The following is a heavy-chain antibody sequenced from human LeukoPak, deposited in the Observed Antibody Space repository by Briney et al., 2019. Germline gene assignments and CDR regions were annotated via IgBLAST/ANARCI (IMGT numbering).Heavy chain of an antibody. CDR1: GGSLSGCY. D-gene: IGHD1-1*01. Sequence: KPSETQSLTCGVYGGSLSGCYGSWIRKPPGKGLEWIGEINHSGSTNYNPSLKSRVTISVDTSKNQFSLKLSSVTAADTAVYYCARSKRLYNWNNGRAFDIWGQGTMVTVSS. CDR2: INHSGST. J-gene: IGHJ3*02. V-gene: IGHV4-34*01. CDR3: ARSKRLYNWNNGRAFDI.